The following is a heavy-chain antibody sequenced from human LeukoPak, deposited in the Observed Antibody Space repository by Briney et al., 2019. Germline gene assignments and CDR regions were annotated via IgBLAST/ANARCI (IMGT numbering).Heavy chain of an antibody. V-gene: IGHV3-48*01. CDR1: GFNFNDFG. CDR2: IGRSPTKI. CDR3: AKAEKRWLQLGSFGL. Sequence: GGSLRLACVDSGFNFNDFGFNWVRQAPGMGLESVSYIGRSPTKIFYADSVKGRFTISRDNAKNSLYLEMSSLRAEDTALYYCAKAEKRWLQLGSFGLWGQGNLVSGSS. J-gene: IGHJ4*02. D-gene: IGHD5-24*01.